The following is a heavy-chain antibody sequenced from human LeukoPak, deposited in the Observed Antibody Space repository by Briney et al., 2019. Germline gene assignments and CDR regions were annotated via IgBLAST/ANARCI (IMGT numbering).Heavy chain of an antibody. CDR2: IYPTDSNP. Sequence: GESLKISCKGSGYTFTEYWIGWVRQMPGKGLEWMGIIYPTDSNPRYSPSFQGQVTISVDKSMSTAYLQWSSLKASDTAMYYCARHAGRWLAPDHWGQGTLVTVSS. V-gene: IGHV5-51*01. CDR3: ARHAGRWLAPDH. CDR1: GYTFTEYW. D-gene: IGHD6-19*01. J-gene: IGHJ4*02.